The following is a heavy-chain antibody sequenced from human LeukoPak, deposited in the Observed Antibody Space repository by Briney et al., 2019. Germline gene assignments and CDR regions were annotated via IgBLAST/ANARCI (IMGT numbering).Heavy chain of an antibody. D-gene: IGHD3-10*01. CDR2: INPVSGAT. J-gene: IGHJ3*02. CDR3: AITYVINAFDI. CDR1: GYTFINYY. V-gene: IGHV1-2*06. Sequence: ASVKVSCKAFGYTFINYYIHWVRQAPGQGLEWMGRINPVSGATNSAQKFQGRVTMTRDTSITTAYMDLGSLRSDDTAVYYCAITYVINAFDIWGQGTMVTVSS.